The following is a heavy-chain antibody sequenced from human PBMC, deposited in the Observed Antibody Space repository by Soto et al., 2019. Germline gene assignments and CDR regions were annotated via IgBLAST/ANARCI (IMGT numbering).Heavy chain of an antibody. Sequence: EVQLVESGGALVQPGGSLRLSCAASGFSFGSHWMSWVRQAPGKGLEWVANIKNDGSDKYYVDSVKGRFTISRDNAKNSLYLQMNSLRAEDTAVYYCARGPRVISMADYWGQGTLVTVSS. D-gene: IGHD3-16*02. CDR1: GFSFGSHW. CDR3: ARGPRVISMADY. V-gene: IGHV3-7*01. CDR2: IKNDGSDK. J-gene: IGHJ4*01.